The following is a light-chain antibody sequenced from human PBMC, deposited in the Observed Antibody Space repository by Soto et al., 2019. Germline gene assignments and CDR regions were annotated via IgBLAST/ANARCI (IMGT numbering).Light chain of an antibody. CDR3: QQYGSSGT. Sequence: EIVLTQSPGTLSVSPGGRATLSCRASQNINNNYLAWYQHKPSQAPRLLIYDASLRATGIPDRFSGSGSGTDFTLTISRLEPEDFAVYYCQQYGSSGTFGQGTKVDIK. CDR2: DAS. V-gene: IGKV3-20*01. CDR1: QNINNNY. J-gene: IGKJ1*01.